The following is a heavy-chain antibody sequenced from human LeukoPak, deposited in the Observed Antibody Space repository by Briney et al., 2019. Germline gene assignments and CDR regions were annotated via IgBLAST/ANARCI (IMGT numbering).Heavy chain of an antibody. J-gene: IGHJ4*02. Sequence: SDTLSLTCTVSGGSISSYYWSWIRQPAGKGLEWIGRIYTSGSTNYNPSLKSRVTMSVDTSKNQFSLKLSSVTAADTAVYYCARAVDYYDSSGTLRAYYFDYWGQGTLVTVSS. CDR3: ARAVDYYDSSGTLRAYYFDY. CDR1: GGSISSYY. V-gene: IGHV4-4*07. CDR2: IYTSGST. D-gene: IGHD3-22*01.